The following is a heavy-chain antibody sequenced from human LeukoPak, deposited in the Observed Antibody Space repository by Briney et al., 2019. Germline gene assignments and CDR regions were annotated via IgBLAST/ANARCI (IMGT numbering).Heavy chain of an antibody. CDR3: ARASGP. CDR1: GFTFSSYA. Sequence: GRSLRLSCAASGFTFSSYAMHWVRQAPGKGLEWVAVISYDGSNKYYADSVKGRFTISRDNSKNTLYLQMNSLRAEDTAVYYCARASGPWGQGTLVTVSS. J-gene: IGHJ4*02. CDR2: ISYDGSNK. D-gene: IGHD3-10*01. V-gene: IGHV3-30*01.